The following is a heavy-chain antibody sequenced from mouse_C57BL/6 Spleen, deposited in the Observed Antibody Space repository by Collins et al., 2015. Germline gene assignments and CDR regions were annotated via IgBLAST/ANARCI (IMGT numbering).Heavy chain of an antibody. CDR2: IDPSNSET. CDR1: GYTFTNHW. D-gene: IGHD2-3*01. J-gene: IGHJ3*01. CDR3: ARDYDGFHFAY. V-gene: IGHV1S127*01. Sequence: QLQQSGPELVRPGASVKMSCKALGYTFTNHWMHWVKQRPGQGLEWIGMIDPSNSETRLSQKFKDKATLNVDESSNTAYMQLSSLTSEDSAVFYCARDYDGFHFAYWGQGTLVTVSA.